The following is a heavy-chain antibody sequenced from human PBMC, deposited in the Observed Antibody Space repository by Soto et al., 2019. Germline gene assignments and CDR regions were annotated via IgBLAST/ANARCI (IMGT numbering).Heavy chain of an antibody. CDR2: FYYNGIT. J-gene: IGHJ5*02. V-gene: IGHV4-61*08. CDR1: GGSVSSGAYY. CDR3: VGVRNWFDP. Sequence: SETLSLTCTVSGGSVSSGAYYWNWVRQPPGKGLEWIGYFYYNGITNYNPSLKSRVTISVDSSKNQFSLKLNSVTAADTAVYYCVGVRNWFDPWGQGTLVTVSS.